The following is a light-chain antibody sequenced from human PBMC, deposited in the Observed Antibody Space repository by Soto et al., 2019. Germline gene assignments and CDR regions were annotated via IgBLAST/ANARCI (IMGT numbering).Light chain of an antibody. V-gene: IGLV2-11*01. CDR3: SSYAGNYIYV. CDR2: AVS. J-gene: IGLJ1*01. CDR1: SSDIGPYDH. Sequence: QSALTQPRSVSGSPGQSVTISCTRTSSDIGPYDHVSWYQQHPGKAPKLMIFAVSKRPSGVPDRFSGSKSGNTASLTISGLQAEDEADYYCSSYAGNYIYVFATGTKLTVL.